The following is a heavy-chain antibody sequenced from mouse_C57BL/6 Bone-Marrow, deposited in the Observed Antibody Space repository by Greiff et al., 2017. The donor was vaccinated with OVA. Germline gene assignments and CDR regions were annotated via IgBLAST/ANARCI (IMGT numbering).Heavy chain of an antibody. J-gene: IGHJ2*01. Sequence: EVMLLESGGGLVKPGGSLKLSCAASGFTFSSYAMSWVRQTPDKRLEWVATISDGGSYTNYPENVKGRSTISRDNAKNTLYLQMSHLKSEDTAMYYCAGAIPYYFDYWGRGTALTVTA. CDR3: AGAIPYYFDY. CDR1: GFTFSSYA. CDR2: ISDGGSYT. V-gene: IGHV5-4*03.